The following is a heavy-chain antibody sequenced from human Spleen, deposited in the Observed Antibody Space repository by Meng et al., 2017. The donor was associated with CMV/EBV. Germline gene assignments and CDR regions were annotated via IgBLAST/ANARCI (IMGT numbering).Heavy chain of an antibody. V-gene: IGHV1-2*02. Sequence: SVTVSCKASGYTFTGYYMHWVRQAPGQGIEWMGWINPNSGGTNYAQKFQGRVTMTSDTSISTAYMELRRLRSDDTAVYYCAGDAGPYWGGDCLAFDHWGQGTLVTVSS. CDR1: GYTFTGYY. D-gene: IGHD2-21*01. CDR3: AGDAGPYWGGDCLAFDH. J-gene: IGHJ4*02. CDR2: INPNSGGT.